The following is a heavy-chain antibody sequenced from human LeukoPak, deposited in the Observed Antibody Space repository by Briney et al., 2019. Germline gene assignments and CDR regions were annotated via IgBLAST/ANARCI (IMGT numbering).Heavy chain of an antibody. CDR3: TTLVGAPTY. D-gene: IGHD1-26*01. J-gene: IGHJ4*02. Sequence: GGSLRLSCVASGFKFNYAWMTWVRQAPGKGPEWVGRIKSKTDGGATDYAAAVKGRFSISRDDSRSTVYLQMTSLKTEDTAVYFCTTLVGAPTYWGQGTLVTVSS. CDR1: GFKFNYAW. CDR2: IKSKTDGGAT. V-gene: IGHV3-15*01.